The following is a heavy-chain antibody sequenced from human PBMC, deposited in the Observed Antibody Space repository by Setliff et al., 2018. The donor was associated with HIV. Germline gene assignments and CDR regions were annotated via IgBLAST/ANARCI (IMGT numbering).Heavy chain of an antibody. CDR2: IYYSGST. CDR3: ASYRKAERWIQLGGNFDY. D-gene: IGHD5-18*01. Sequence: PSETLSLTCTVSGGSISSSSYYWGWIRQPPGKGLEWIGSIYYSGSTYYNPSLKSRVTISVDTSKNQFSLKLSSVTAADTAVYYCASYRKAERWIQLGGNFDYWGQGTLVTVSS. CDR1: GGSISSSSYY. V-gene: IGHV4-39*01. J-gene: IGHJ4*02.